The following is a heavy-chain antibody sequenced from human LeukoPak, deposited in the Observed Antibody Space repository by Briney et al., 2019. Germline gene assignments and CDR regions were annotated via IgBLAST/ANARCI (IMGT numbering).Heavy chain of an antibody. J-gene: IGHJ4*02. CDR3: ARDLNSGYENYFDY. Sequence: SMKVSCKAPGGTFSSYAISWVRQAPGQGLEWMGGIIPIFGTANYAQKFQGRVTITADESTSTAYMELSSLRSEDTAVYYCARDLNSGYENYFDYWGQGTLVTVSS. D-gene: IGHD5-12*01. CDR1: GGTFSSYA. CDR2: IIPIFGTA. V-gene: IGHV1-69*01.